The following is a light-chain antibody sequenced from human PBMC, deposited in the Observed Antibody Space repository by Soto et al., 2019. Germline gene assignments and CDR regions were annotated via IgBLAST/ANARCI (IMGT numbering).Light chain of an antibody. CDR3: QQRSNWPRFT. CDR2: DAS. J-gene: IGKJ2*01. V-gene: IGKV3-11*01. CDR1: QIVSNY. Sequence: EIVLTQSPATLSLSPGERATLSCRASQIVSNYLAWYQQKPGQAPRLLIYDASNRATGIPARFSGSGSGTDFTLTISSLEPEDFAVYYCQQRSNWPRFTFGQGTKVEIK.